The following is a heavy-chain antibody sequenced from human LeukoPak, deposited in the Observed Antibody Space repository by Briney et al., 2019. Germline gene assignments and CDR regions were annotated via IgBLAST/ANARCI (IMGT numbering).Heavy chain of an antibody. V-gene: IGHV3-33*06. J-gene: IGHJ6*03. CDR3: AKGQGSYYPYYYMDD. D-gene: IGHD1-26*01. CDR2: VWYDGNKK. Sequence: VGSLRLSCAASGGTFRSYARHWVRQAPGKGLEWVAVVWYDGNKKYYADSVKGRFTISRDNSENTMHLQMDSLRVEDMAVYYCAKGQGSYYPYYYMDDWGTGSTVTVSS. CDR1: GGTFRSYA.